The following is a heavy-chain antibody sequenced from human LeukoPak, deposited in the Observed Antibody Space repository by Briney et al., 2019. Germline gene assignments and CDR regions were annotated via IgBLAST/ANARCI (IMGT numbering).Heavy chain of an antibody. Sequence: ASVKVSCKPSGGVFSSYVISWVRQATGQGLEWMGWMNPNSGNTGYARKFQGRVTMTRNTSISTAYMELSSLRSEDTAVYYCARGIVAGTPGYWGQGTLVTVSS. J-gene: IGHJ4*02. D-gene: IGHD6-19*01. CDR1: GGVFSSYV. V-gene: IGHV1-8*01. CDR2: MNPNSGNT. CDR3: ARGIVAGTPGY.